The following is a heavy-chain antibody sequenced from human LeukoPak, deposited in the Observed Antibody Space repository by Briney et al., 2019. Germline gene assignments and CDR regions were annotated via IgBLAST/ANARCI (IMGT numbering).Heavy chain of an antibody. J-gene: IGHJ4*02. CDR1: GFTFSSYA. Sequence: GGSLRLSCAASGFTFSSYAMSWVRQAPGKGLEWVSAISGSGGSTYYADSVKGRFTISRDNSKNTLYLQMNSLRAEDTAVYYCAKDGLRRGYGILTGYYDYWGRGTLVTVSS. D-gene: IGHD3-9*01. V-gene: IGHV3-23*01. CDR3: AKDGLRRGYGILTGYYDY. CDR2: ISGSGGST.